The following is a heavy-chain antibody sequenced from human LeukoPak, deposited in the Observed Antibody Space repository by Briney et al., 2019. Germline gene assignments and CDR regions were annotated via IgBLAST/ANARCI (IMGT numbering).Heavy chain of an antibody. CDR1: GGSFSGYY. CDR2: INHSGST. J-gene: IGHJ4*02. CDR3: ATRDY. Sequence: SETLSLTCAVYGGSFSGYYWSWIRQPPGKGLEWIGEINHSGSTNYNPSLKSRVTISVDTSKNQFSLKLRSVTAADTAVYYCATRDYWGQGALVTVSS. V-gene: IGHV4-34*01.